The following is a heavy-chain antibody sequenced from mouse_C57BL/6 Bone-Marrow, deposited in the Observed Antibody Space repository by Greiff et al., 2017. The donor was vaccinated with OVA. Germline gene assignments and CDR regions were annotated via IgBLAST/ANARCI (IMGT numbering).Heavy chain of an antibody. V-gene: IGHV2-9-1*01. CDR3: ARRILYGNYWYFDV. CDR1: GFSLTSYA. J-gene: IGHJ1*03. D-gene: IGHD2-1*01. CDR2: IWTGGGT. Sequence: VQLQQSGPGLVAPSQSLSITCTVSGFSLTSYAISWVRQPPGKGLEWLGVIWTGGGTNYNSALKSRLSISKDNSKSQVFLKMNSLQTDDTARYYCARRILYGNYWYFDVWGTGTTVTVSS.